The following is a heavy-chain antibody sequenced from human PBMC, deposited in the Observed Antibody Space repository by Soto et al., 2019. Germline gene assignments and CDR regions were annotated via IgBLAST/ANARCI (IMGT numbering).Heavy chain of an antibody. CDR3: AREPSI. Sequence: QVQLQESGPGLAKPSQTMSLTCTGYGGSISSGGYYWNWIRQHPEKGLEWIGYIYYSGYTYYNPSLKSRVTISVDTSKNQFSLKLSSVTAADTAVYYCAREPSIWGQGTLVTVSS. CDR2: IYYSGYT. J-gene: IGHJ4*02. V-gene: IGHV4-31*03. CDR1: GGSISSGGYY.